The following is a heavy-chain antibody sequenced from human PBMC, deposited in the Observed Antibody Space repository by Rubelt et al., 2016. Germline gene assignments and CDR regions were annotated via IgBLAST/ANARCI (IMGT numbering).Heavy chain of an antibody. CDR2: IFYSGST. CDR1: GGSISTYY. J-gene: IGHJ4*02. V-gene: IGHV4-59*01. CDR3: AGGPIAVAGTHFDY. Sequence: QVQLQESGPGLVKPSETLSLTCTVSGGSISTYYWNWIRQPPGKGLEWFGYIFYSGSTNYNPSLKGRGTISVNTAKNQFSWKLSSVTAAETAVYYCAGGPIAVAGTHFDYWGQGTLVTVSS. D-gene: IGHD6-19*01.